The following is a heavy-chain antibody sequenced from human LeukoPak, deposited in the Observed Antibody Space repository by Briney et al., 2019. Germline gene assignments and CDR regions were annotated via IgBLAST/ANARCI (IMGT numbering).Heavy chain of an antibody. J-gene: IGHJ3*02. CDR2: INHSGST. Sequence: SETLSLTCTVSGGSISNYYWSWIRQPPGKGLEWIGEINHSGSTNYNPSLKSRVTISVDTSKNQFSLKLSSVTAADTAVYYCAREGISIRFLEWLFPESDAFDIWGQGTMVTVSS. V-gene: IGHV4-34*01. D-gene: IGHD3-3*01. CDR3: AREGISIRFLEWLFPESDAFDI. CDR1: GGSISNYY.